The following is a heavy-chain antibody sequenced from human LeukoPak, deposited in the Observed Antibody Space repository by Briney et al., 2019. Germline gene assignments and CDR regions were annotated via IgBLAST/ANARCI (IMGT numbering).Heavy chain of an antibody. CDR2: LYSDGRT. CDR1: GFTVSSDY. Sequence: GGSLRLSCAASGFTVSSDYMSWVRQAPGKGLEWVSLLYSDGRTYYADSVKGRFTVSRDTSKNTLYPQMNGLRVEDTAVYYCARDDYLSFWGQGTLVTVSS. J-gene: IGHJ4*02. V-gene: IGHV3-53*01. CDR3: ARDDYLSF. D-gene: IGHD4-11*01.